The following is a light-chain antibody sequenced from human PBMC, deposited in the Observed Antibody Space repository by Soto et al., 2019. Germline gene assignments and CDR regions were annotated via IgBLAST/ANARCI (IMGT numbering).Light chain of an antibody. V-gene: IGLV1-40*01. Sequence: QAVVTQPPSVSGAPGQRVTISCTGSSSNIGAGYDVHWYQQLPGTAPKLLIYVNTNRPSGVPGRFYGSKSGTSASLAIIGLQAEDEADYYCQSYDTTLSGWVFGGGTKLTVL. CDR1: SSNIGAGYD. J-gene: IGLJ3*02. CDR2: VNT. CDR3: QSYDTTLSGWV.